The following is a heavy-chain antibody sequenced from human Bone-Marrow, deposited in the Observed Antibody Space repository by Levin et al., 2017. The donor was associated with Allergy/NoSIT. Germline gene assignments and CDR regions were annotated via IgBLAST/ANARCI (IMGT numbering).Heavy chain of an antibody. Sequence: ASVKVSCKASGYTFTGYYMHWVRQAPGQGLEWMGWINPNSGGTNYAQKFQGRVTMTRDTSITTAYMELSSLRSDDTAVYYCARGLRPGYSSSWFDPWGQGTLVTVSS. D-gene: IGHD6-13*01. V-gene: IGHV1-2*02. CDR1: GYTFTGYY. CDR2: INPNSGGT. J-gene: IGHJ5*02. CDR3: ARGLRPGYSSSWFDP.